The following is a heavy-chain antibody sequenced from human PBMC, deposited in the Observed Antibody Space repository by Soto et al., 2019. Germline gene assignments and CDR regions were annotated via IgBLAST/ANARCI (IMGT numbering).Heavy chain of an antibody. CDR1: GYTFTSYA. CDR3: ARGQYYYGSGSYYYLDFDY. CDR2: INAGNGNT. V-gene: IGHV1-3*01. J-gene: IGHJ4*02. D-gene: IGHD3-10*01. Sequence: ASVKVSCKASGYTFTSYAMHWVRQAPGQRLEWMGWINAGNGNTKYSQKFQGRVTITRDTSASTAYMELSSLRSEDTAVYYCARGQYYYGSGSYYYLDFDYWGQGTLVTVSS.